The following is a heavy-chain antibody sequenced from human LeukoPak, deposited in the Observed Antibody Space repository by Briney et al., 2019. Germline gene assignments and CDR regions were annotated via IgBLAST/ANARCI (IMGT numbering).Heavy chain of an antibody. CDR1: GGSISSGSYY. CDR2: IYTSGST. D-gene: IGHD3-22*01. Sequence: SETLSLTCTVSGGSISSGSYYWSWIRQPAGKGLKWIGRIYTSGSTNYNPSLKSRVTISVDTSKNQFSLKLSSVTAADTAVYYCARDSRDSSGYLGFDYWGQGTLVTVSS. CDR3: ARDSRDSSGYLGFDY. J-gene: IGHJ4*02. V-gene: IGHV4-61*02.